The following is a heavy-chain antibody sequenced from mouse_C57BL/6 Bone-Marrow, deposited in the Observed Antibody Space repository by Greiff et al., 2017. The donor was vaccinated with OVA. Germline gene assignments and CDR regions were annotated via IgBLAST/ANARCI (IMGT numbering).Heavy chain of an antibody. CDR1: GFTFSSYA. CDR2: ISDGGSYT. D-gene: IGHD2-3*01. Sequence: DVHLVESGGGLVKPGGSLKLSCAASGFTFSSYAMSWVRQTPEKRLEWVATISDGGSYTYYPDNVKGRFTISRDNAKNNLYLQMSHLKSEDTAMYYCARPIYDGYYVGFDVWGTGTTVTVSS. V-gene: IGHV5-4*01. CDR3: ARPIYDGYYVGFDV. J-gene: IGHJ1*03.